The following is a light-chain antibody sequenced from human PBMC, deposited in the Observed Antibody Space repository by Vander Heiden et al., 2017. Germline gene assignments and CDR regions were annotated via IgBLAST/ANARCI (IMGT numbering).Light chain of an antibody. Sequence: EMVLTQSPATLSLYPGERATLSCRASQSVSSYLAWYQQKPGQAPRLLIYDASNRATGIPARFSGSGSGTDFTLTISSLEPEDFAVYYCQQRSNWPPDTFGQGTRLEIK. CDR3: QQRSNWPPDT. V-gene: IGKV3-11*01. CDR2: DAS. CDR1: QSVSSY. J-gene: IGKJ5*01.